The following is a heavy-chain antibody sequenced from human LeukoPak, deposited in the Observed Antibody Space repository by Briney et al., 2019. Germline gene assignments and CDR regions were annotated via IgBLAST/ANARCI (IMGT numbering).Heavy chain of an antibody. CDR1: GSTFRSYA. J-gene: IGHJ3*02. D-gene: IGHD6-6*01. CDR2: IIPIFGTA. Sequence: GASVKVSCKASGSTFRSYAISWVRHAPGQGLEWMGGIIPIFGTANYAQKFQGRVTITTDESTSTAYMELSSLRSEDTAVYYCASWSVIAARDRAGAFDIWGQGTMVTVSS. CDR3: ASWSVIAARDRAGAFDI. V-gene: IGHV1-69*05.